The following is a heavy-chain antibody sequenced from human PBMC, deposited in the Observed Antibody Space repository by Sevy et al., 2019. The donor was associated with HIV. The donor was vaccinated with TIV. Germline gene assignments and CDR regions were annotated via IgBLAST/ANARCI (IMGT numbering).Heavy chain of an antibody. J-gene: IGHJ4*01. Sequence: GGSLRLSCAASGFAFSTHAMHWVRQAPGKGLEWVAVISYEGTETFYAASVEGRFTISRDNSKNMLSLQIKGLRPEDTAVYYCARDGGNSVKWYPLYWGHGTLVTVSS. V-gene: IGHV3-30-3*01. CDR1: GFAFSTHA. CDR3: ARDGGNSVKWYPLY. D-gene: IGHD2-2*01. CDR2: ISYEGTET.